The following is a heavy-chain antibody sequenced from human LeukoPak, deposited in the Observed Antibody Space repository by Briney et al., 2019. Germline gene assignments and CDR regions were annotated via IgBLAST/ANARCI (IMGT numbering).Heavy chain of an antibody. Sequence: SETLSLTCTVSGGSISSGDYYWSWIRQPPGKGLEWIGDIYHSGSTSYNPSLKSRVSISVDTSKNQFSLKLSSVTAADTAVYYCARDWGSGYYFDYWGQGTLVTVSS. V-gene: IGHV4-30-4*01. CDR2: IYHSGST. CDR1: GGSISSGDYY. D-gene: IGHD3-22*01. CDR3: ARDWGSGYYFDY. J-gene: IGHJ4*02.